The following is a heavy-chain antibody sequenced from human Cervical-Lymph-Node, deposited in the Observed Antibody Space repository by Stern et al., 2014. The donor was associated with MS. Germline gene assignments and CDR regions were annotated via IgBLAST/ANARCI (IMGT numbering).Heavy chain of an antibody. CDR3: ARHVQGFDY. V-gene: IGHV5-51*01. CDR2: IYPYDSDT. CDR1: GYSFTIYY. Sequence: EVQLEESGAEVKKPGASLKISCKLSGYSFTIYYIAWVRQMPGKGLEWLVFIYPYDSDTTYSPSCQGQVTISADKSITTAYLQWSSLRASDTAMYYCARHVQGFDYWGQGTLVTVSS. J-gene: IGHJ4*02.